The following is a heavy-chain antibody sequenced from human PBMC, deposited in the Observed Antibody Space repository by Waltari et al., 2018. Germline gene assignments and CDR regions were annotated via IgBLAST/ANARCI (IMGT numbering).Heavy chain of an antibody. V-gene: IGHV3-11*06. Sequence: QVQLVESGGGLVKPGGSLRLSCAASGFTFSDYYMSWIRQAPGKGLEWFSYISSSSSYTNYADSVKGRFTISRDNAKNSLYLQMNSLRAEDTAVYYCARAVAGTVEFDYWGQGTLVTVSS. CDR3: ARAVAGTVEFDY. J-gene: IGHJ4*02. D-gene: IGHD6-19*01. CDR1: GFTFSDYY. CDR2: ISSSSSYT.